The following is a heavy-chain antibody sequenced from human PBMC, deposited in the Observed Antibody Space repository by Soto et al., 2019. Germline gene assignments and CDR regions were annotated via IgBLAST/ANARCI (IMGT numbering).Heavy chain of an antibody. D-gene: IGHD6-13*01. CDR2: IVVGSGNT. CDR1: GFTFTSSA. CDR3: AAESLTLGLYSSGWYRDYGMDV. Sequence: SVKVSCKASGFTFTSSAVQWVRQARGQRLEWIGWIVVGSGNTNYAQKFQERVTITRDMSTSTAYMELSSLRSEDTAVYYCAAESLTLGLYSSGWYRDYGMDVWGQGTTVTVSS. J-gene: IGHJ6*02. V-gene: IGHV1-58*01.